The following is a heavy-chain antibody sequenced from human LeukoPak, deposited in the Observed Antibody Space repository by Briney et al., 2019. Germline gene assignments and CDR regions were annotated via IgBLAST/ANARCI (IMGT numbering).Heavy chain of an antibody. CDR2: IKEDGSDK. CDR3: ARNSGWFRFDY. J-gene: IGHJ4*02. D-gene: IGHD6-19*01. CDR1: GFTFSNYW. Sequence: GGSLRLSCAASGFTFSNYWMDWVRQSPGKGLEWVANIKEDGSDKYYVDSVKGRFTISRDNAENSLYLQMNSLRAEDTAVYYCARNSGWFRFDYWGQGTLVTVSS. V-gene: IGHV3-7*03.